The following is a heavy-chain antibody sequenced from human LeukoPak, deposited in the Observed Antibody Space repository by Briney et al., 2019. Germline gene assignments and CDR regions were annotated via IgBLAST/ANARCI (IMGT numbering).Heavy chain of an antibody. CDR1: GGSFSGYY. CDR2: INHSGST. CDR3: ARGRGGYCTNGVCYGPYYYYGMDV. D-gene: IGHD2-8*01. J-gene: IGHJ6*02. Sequence: SETLSLTCAVYGGSFSGYYWSWIRQPPGKGLEWIGEINHSGSTNYNPSLKSRVTISVDTSKNQFPLKLSSVTAADTAVYYCARGRGGYCTNGVCYGPYYYYGMDVWGQGTTVTVSS. V-gene: IGHV4-34*01.